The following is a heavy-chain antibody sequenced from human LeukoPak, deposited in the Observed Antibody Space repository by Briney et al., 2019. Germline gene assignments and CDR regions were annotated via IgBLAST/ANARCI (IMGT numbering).Heavy chain of an antibody. Sequence: SETLSLTCTVSGGSISGYYWSWIRQPAGKGLEWIGRIYSSGITSYNPSLKSRLTMSVDTSKNQFSLKLSSVTAADTAVYYCARADEILIAVAGTLYFDYWGQGSLVTVSS. D-gene: IGHD6-19*01. CDR3: ARADEILIAVAGTLYFDY. V-gene: IGHV4-4*07. J-gene: IGHJ4*02. CDR1: GGSISGYY. CDR2: IYSSGIT.